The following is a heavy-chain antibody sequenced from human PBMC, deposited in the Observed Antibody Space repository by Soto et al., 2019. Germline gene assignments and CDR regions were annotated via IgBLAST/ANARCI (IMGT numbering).Heavy chain of an antibody. CDR1: GGTFSSYA. CDR2: IIPILGTA. D-gene: IGHD6-19*01. J-gene: IGHJ4*02. Sequence: QVQLVQSGAEVKKPGSSVKVSCKASGGTFSSYAISWVRQAPGQGLAWMGGIIPILGTANYAHKFQGRITITADESTSTTDMELSSLRSEDTAVYYCASSADSSGWYYFKYWGQGTLVAVSS. V-gene: IGHV1-69*12. CDR3: ASSADSSGWYYFKY.